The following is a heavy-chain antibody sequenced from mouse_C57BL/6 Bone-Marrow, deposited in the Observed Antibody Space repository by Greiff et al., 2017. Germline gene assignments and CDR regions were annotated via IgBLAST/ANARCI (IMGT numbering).Heavy chain of an antibody. CDR1: GYTFTSYW. Sequence: VQLQQPGAELVRPGTSVKLSCKASGYTFTSYWMHWVKQRPGQGLEWIGVIDPSDSYTNYNQKFKGKATLTVDTSSSTADMQLSSLTSEDSAVYYCARGGSHRDYWGQGTSVTVSS. J-gene: IGHJ4*01. CDR3: ARGGSHRDY. CDR2: IDPSDSYT. D-gene: IGHD1-1*01. V-gene: IGHV1-59*01.